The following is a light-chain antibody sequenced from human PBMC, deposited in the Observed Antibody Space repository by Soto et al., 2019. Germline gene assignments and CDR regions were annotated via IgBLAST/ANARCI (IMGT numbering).Light chain of an antibody. V-gene: IGKV1-39*01. Sequence: DIQMTQSPSSLSASVGDRVTITCRASQSINTYLNWYQQKPGKAPKLLIYAASSLHSGVPSRFSGSGSATDFTLTISGLPPEDVATYYCQQSYNTPPYTFGQGTKLEIK. CDR3: QQSYNTPPYT. CDR2: AAS. CDR1: QSINTY. J-gene: IGKJ2*01.